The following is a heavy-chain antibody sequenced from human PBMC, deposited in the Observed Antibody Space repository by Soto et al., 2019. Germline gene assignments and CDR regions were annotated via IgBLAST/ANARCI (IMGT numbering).Heavy chain of an antibody. D-gene: IGHD1-26*01. CDR3: ARDRGSGSYIDY. V-gene: IGHV3-30-3*01. CDR1: GFTFSSYA. J-gene: IGHJ4*02. Sequence: GGSLRLSCAASGFTFSSYAMHWVRQAPGKGLEWVAVISYDGSNKYYADSVKGRFTISRDNSKNTLYLQMNSLRAEDTAVYYCARDRGSGSYIDYWGQGTLVTVSS. CDR2: ISYDGSNK.